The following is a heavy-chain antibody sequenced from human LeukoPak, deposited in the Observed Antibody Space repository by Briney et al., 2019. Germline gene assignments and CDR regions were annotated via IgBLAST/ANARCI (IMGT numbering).Heavy chain of an antibody. CDR1: GYTFTSYG. J-gene: IGHJ6*02. CDR3: ARDPDLVRRYGMDV. Sequence: GASVKVSCKASGYTFTSYGISWVRQAPGQGLEWMGWISAYNGNTNYAQKLQGRVTMTTDTSTSTAYMELRSLRSDDTTVYYCARDPDLVRRYGMDVWGQGTTVTVSS. CDR2: ISAYNGNT. D-gene: IGHD6-13*01. V-gene: IGHV1-18*01.